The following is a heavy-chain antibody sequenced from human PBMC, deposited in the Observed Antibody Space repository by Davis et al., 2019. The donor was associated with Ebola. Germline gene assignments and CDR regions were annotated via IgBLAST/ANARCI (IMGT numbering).Heavy chain of an antibody. CDR1: RYTFTSYA. Sequence: AASVQVSCKASRYTFTSYAMNWVRQAPGQGLEWMGWINTNTGNPTYAQGFTGRFVFSLDTSVSTAYLQISSLKAEDTAVYYCARDQGRQLGPGYYYGMDVWGKGTTVTVSS. V-gene: IGHV7-4-1*02. D-gene: IGHD6-6*01. CDR3: ARDQGRQLGPGYYYGMDV. J-gene: IGHJ6*04. CDR2: INTNTGNP.